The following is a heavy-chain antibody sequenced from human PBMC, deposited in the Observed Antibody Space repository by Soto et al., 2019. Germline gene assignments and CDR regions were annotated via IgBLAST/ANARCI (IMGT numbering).Heavy chain of an antibody. D-gene: IGHD4-17*01. CDR2: INPNSGGT. CDR1: GYTFTGYY. Sequence: ASVKVSCKASGYTFTGYYMHWVRQAPGQGLEWMGWINPNSGGTNYAQKFQGWVTMTRDTSISTAYMELSRLRSDDTAVYYCATQRDYGDYGAFDYWGQGTLVTVSS. J-gene: IGHJ4*02. CDR3: ATQRDYGDYGAFDY. V-gene: IGHV1-2*04.